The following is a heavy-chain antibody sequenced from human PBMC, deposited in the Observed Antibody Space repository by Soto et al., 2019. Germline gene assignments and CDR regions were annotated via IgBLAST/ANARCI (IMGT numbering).Heavy chain of an antibody. CDR3: ARTGSSGWYFDY. D-gene: IGHD6-19*01. CDR2: IWYDGSNK. J-gene: IGHJ4*02. CDR1: GFTFSSNG. V-gene: IGHV3-33*01. Sequence: QVQLVESGGAVVQPGRSLRLSFAASGFTFSSNGRHWVGQAPAKGLEWVAVIWYDGSNKYYADSVKGRFTISRDNSKNTLYLQMNSLRAEDTAVYYCARTGSSGWYFDYWGQGTLVTVSS.